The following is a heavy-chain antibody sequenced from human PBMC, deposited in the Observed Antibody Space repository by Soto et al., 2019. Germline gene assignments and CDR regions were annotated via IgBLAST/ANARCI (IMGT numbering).Heavy chain of an antibody. D-gene: IGHD5-12*01. CDR2: IIPIFGSA. Sequence: QVQLVQSGAEVKKPGSSVKVSCKASGGTFSNYAITWVRQAPGQGLEWLGRIIPIFGSANFAQKFQGRVTLTADEXTXXAYMELSNLRSDDTAVYYCAKDGGKDGYFGNWFDPWGQGTLVTVSS. CDR3: AKDGGKDGYFGNWFDP. CDR1: GGTFSNYA. V-gene: IGHV1-69*15. J-gene: IGHJ5*02.